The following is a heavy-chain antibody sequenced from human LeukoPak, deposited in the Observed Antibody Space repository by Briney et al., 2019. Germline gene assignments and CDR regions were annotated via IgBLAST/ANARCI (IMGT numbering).Heavy chain of an antibody. V-gene: IGHV3-9*03. CDR1: GFTFDDYA. D-gene: IGHD3-10*01. Sequence: GGSLRLSCAASGFTFDDYAMHWVRQAPGKGLEWVSGISWNSGSIGYADSVKGRFTISRDNAKNSLYLQMNSLRAEDMALYYCAKRAYYYGSGSSYMDVWGKGTTVTVSS. J-gene: IGHJ6*03. CDR3: AKRAYYYGSGSSYMDV. CDR2: ISWNSGSI.